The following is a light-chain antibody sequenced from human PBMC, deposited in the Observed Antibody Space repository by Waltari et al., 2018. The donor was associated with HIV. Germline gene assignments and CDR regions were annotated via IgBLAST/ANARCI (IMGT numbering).Light chain of an antibody. CDR1: SSAVGAFTY. CDR2: AVT. CDR3: SSYAGSSMSYA. V-gene: IGLV2-8*01. Sequence: QSALTQPPSASGSPGQSVTISCTGASSAVGAFTYVSWYQQHPGKAPNLLIYAVTKRPSGVPDRFSGSKSGNTASLTVSGLQAEDEAHYYCSSYAGSSMSYAFGTGTKVTVL. J-gene: IGLJ1*01.